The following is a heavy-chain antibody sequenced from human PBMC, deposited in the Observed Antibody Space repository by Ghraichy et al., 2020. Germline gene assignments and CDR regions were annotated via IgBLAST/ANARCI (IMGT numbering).Heavy chain of an antibody. J-gene: IGHJ6*02. CDR2: IWYDGSNK. D-gene: IGHD3-16*01. CDR1: GFTFSSYG. CDR3: AGGGYYYYYGMDV. Sequence: GGSLRLSCAASGFTFSSYGMHWVRQAPGKGLEWVAVIWYDGSNKYYADSVKGRFTISRDNSKNTLYLQMNSLRAEDTAVYYCAGGGYYYYYGMDVWGQGTTVTVSS. V-gene: IGHV3-33*01.